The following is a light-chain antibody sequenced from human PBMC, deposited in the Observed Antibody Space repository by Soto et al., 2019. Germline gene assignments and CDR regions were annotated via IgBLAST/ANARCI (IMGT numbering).Light chain of an antibody. CDR1: QSVSSSY. V-gene: IGKV3-20*01. CDR2: GAS. CDR3: QQYGSSPTWT. J-gene: IGKJ1*01. Sequence: EIVLTQSPGTLSSSPGERATLSCRASQSVSSSYLAWYQQKPGQAPRLLIYGASSRATGIPDRFSGSGSGTDFTLTISRLEPEDFAVYYCQQYGSSPTWTFGQGTKVDTK.